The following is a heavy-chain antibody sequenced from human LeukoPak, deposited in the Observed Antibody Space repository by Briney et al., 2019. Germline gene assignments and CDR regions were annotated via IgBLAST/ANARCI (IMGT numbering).Heavy chain of an antibody. J-gene: IGHJ4*02. D-gene: IGHD2-15*01. Sequence: ASVKVSCKASGYTFTGYYMHWVRQAPGQGLEWMGWINPNSGGTNYAQKFQGRVTMTRDTSISTAYMELRSLRSDDTAVYYCARGFLGYCSGGSCYTGDYWGQGTLVTVSS. V-gene: IGHV1-2*02. CDR2: INPNSGGT. CDR1: GYTFTGYY. CDR3: ARGFLGYCSGGSCYTGDY.